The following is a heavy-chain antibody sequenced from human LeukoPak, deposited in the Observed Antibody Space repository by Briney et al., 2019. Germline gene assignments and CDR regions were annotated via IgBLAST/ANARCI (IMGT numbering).Heavy chain of an antibody. D-gene: IGHD3-3*01. CDR3: ARPYYDIWSAYVY. CDR1: GFTFSSYA. CDR2: ISNGGGST. Sequence: PGGSLRLSXAASGFTFSSYAMHWVRQAPGKGLEYVSAISNGGGSTHYANSVKGRFTISRDNSKNTLYLQMGSLRAEDMAVYYCARPYYDIWSAYVYWGQGTLVTVSS. J-gene: IGHJ4*02. V-gene: IGHV3-64*01.